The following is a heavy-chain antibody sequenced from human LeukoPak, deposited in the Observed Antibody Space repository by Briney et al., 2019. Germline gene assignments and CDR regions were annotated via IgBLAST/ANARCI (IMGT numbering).Heavy chain of an antibody. CDR1: GFTFSSYW. CDR3: ARDTGGGSFDF. Sequence: HPGGSLRLSCAASGFTFSSYWISWVRQAPGKGLEWVANIKQDGSEKYYVDSVKGRFTISRDNAKNSLYVQMNSLRAEDTAVYYCARDTGGGSFDFWGQGTLVTVSS. D-gene: IGHD4-23*01. CDR2: IKQDGSEK. V-gene: IGHV3-7*01. J-gene: IGHJ4*02.